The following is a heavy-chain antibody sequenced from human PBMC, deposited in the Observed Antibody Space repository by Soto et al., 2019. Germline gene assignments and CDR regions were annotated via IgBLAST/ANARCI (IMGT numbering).Heavy chain of an antibody. CDR1: GYTFTSYG. CDR3: AREGDSSSWYDYYYGMDV. D-gene: IGHD6-13*01. J-gene: IGHJ6*02. V-gene: IGHV1-18*04. Sequence: AASVKVSCKASGYTFTSYGISWVRQAPGQGLEWMGWISAYNGNTNYAQKLQGRVTMTTDTSTSTAYMELRSLRSDDTAVYYCAREGDSSSWYDYYYGMDVWGQGTTVTVSS. CDR2: ISAYNGNT.